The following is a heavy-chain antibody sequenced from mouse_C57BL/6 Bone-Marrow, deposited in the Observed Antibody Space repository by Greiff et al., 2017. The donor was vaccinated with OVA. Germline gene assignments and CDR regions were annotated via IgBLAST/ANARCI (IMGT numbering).Heavy chain of an antibody. V-gene: IGHV1-64*01. CDR2: IHPNSGST. CDR1: GYTFTSYW. J-gene: IGHJ4*01. CDR3: ARGDLLWLRQGYYYAMDY. Sequence: QVQLKQPGAELVKPGASVKLSCKASGYTFTSYWMHWVKQRPGQGLEWIGMIHPNSGSTNYNEKFKSKATLTVDKSSSTAYMQLSSLTSEDSAVYYCARGDLLWLRQGYYYAMDYWGQGTSVTVSS. D-gene: IGHD2-2*01.